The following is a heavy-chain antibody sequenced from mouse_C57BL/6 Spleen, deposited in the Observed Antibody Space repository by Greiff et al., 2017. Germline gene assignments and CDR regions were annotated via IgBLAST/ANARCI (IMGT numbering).Heavy chain of an antibody. CDR3: ARHEDPNNGSKAFIDY. CDR1: GYTFTEYT. D-gene: IGHD1-1*01. J-gene: IGHJ2*01. Sequence: VQLQQSGAELVKPGASVKLSCKASGYTFTEYTIHWVKQRSGQGLEWIGWFYPGSGSIKYNEKFKDKATLTADNSSSTVYMKLSRLTSEDSAVYFCARHEDPNNGSKAFIDYWGQGTTLTVSS. V-gene: IGHV1-62-2*01. CDR2: FYPGSGSI.